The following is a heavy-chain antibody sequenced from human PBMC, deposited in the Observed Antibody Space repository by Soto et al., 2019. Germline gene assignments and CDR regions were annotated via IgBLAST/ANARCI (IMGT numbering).Heavy chain of an antibody. J-gene: IGHJ6*02. D-gene: IGHD2-2*01. Sequence: QVQLVQSGAEVKKPGSSVKVSCKASGGTFSSYAISWLRQAPGQGLEWMGGFIPITDTTNYAQKFQGRGTITTDESTCTAYMELHSLRSEATAVYYCARSQGSSTSLEIYYYYDYGMDVWGQGTTVTVSS. CDR3: ARSQGSSTSLEIYYYYDYGMDV. V-gene: IGHV1-69*01. CDR2: FIPITDTT. CDR1: GGTFSSYA.